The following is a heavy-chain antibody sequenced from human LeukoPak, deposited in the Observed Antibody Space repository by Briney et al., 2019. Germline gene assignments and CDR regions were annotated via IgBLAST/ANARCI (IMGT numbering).Heavy chain of an antibody. V-gene: IGHV4-34*01. Sequence: SETLSLTCAVYGGSFSGYYWSWIRQPPGKGLEWIGEINHSGSTNYNPSLKSRVTISVDTSKNQFSLKLSSVTAADTAVYYCARVCLLPYYYDSSGYSNWFDPWDQGTLVTVSS. CDR2: INHSGST. J-gene: IGHJ5*02. CDR3: ARVCLLPYYYDSSGYSNWFDP. D-gene: IGHD3-22*01. CDR1: GGSFSGYY.